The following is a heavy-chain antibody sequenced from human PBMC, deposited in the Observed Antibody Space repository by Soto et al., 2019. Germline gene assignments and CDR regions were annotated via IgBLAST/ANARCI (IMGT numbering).Heavy chain of an antibody. J-gene: IGHJ6*02. CDR2: IDPSDSYT. V-gene: IGHV5-10-1*01. D-gene: IGHD2-2*01. CDR3: ARTPVNQLLGGQYYYYYGMDV. Sequence: HGESLKISCKGSGYSFTSYWISWVRQMPGKGLEWMGRIDPSDSYTNYSPSFQGHVTISADKSISTAYLQWSSLKASDTAMYYCARTPVNQLLGGQYYYYYGMDVWGQGTTVTVSS. CDR1: GYSFTSYW.